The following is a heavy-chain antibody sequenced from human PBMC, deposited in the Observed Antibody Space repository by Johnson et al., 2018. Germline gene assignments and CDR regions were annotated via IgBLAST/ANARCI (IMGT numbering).Heavy chain of an antibody. Sequence: QVQLVESGGGVVPPGRTLRLSCAASGFTFSNYGMHWVRQAPGKGLEWVALIWFDGNNKYYGESVKGRFTVSRDNSNNTLYLQMNSLRAEDTAVYDCARTHGSGRVRSNNGMDVWGQGTPVTVSS. CDR3: ARTHGSGRVRSNNGMDV. CDR1: GFTFSNYG. CDR2: IWFDGNNK. V-gene: IGHV3-33*01. J-gene: IGHJ6*02. D-gene: IGHD3-10*01.